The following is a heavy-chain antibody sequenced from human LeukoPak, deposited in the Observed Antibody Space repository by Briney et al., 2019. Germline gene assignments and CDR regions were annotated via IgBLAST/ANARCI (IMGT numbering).Heavy chain of an antibody. V-gene: IGHV1-46*01. Sequence: ASVKVSCKASGYTFTSYYMHWVRQAPGQGLEWMGIINPSGGSTSYAQKFQGRVTMTRDTSTSTVYMELSSLRSEDTAVYSCARDPSGTEYYYDSSGYYRSNYYFDYWGQGTLVTVSS. J-gene: IGHJ4*02. CDR3: ARDPSGTEYYYDSSGYYRSNYYFDY. CDR2: INPSGGST. D-gene: IGHD3-22*01. CDR1: GYTFTSYY.